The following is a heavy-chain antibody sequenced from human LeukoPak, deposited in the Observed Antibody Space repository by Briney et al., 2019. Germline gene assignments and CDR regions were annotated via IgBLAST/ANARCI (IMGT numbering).Heavy chain of an antibody. CDR1: GFPFSSHV. J-gene: IGHJ4*02. CDR3: ARDYDWAFDF. V-gene: IGHV3-48*03. CDR2: INHNGEAI. D-gene: IGHD3-9*01. Sequence: PGGSLRLSCAASGFPFSSHVLSWVRQAPGKGLEGIAFINHNGEAIYYPYFVKGRFIISRDNAKNSLFLQMNDLRDEDTAVYCCARDYDWAFDFWGQGTRVTVSS.